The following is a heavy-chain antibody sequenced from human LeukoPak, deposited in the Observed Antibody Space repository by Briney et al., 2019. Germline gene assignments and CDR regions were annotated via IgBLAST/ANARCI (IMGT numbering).Heavy chain of an antibody. CDR2: INPNSGGT. V-gene: IGHV1-2*02. J-gene: IGHJ6*03. D-gene: IGHD4-17*01. CDR1: GYTFTGYY. CDR3: ARGLTTVTPDEDYMDV. Sequence: ASVKVSCKASGYTFTGYYMHWVRQAPGPGLEWMGWINPNSGGTNYAQKFQGRVTMTRDTSISTAYMELSRLRSDDTAVYYCARGLTTVTPDEDYMDVWGKGTTVTVSS.